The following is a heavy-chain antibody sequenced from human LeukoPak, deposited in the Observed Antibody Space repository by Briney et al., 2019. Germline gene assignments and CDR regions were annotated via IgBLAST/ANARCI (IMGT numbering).Heavy chain of an antibody. CDR2: ISGSGGNT. J-gene: IGHJ4*02. D-gene: IGHD5-24*01. CDR1: GFTFSSYA. CDR3: AKSGYNRFDY. Sequence: GGSLRLSCAASGFTFSSYAMNWVRQAPGKGLEWVSSISGSGGNTYYADSVKGRFTISRDNSKNTLYLQMNRLRAEDTAVYYCAKSGYNRFDYWGQGTLVTVSP. V-gene: IGHV3-23*01.